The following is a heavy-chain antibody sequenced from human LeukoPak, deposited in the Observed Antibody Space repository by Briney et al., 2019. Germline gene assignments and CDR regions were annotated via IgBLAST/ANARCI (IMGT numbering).Heavy chain of an antibody. J-gene: IGHJ6*03. CDR2: ISSSSSYI. Sequence: PGGSLRLSCAASGFIFDEYGMSWVRQAPGKGLEWVSSISSSSSYIYYADSVKGRFTISRDNAKNSLYLQMNSLRAEDTAVFYCARAKRVRSRWPSYYFYYMDVWGKGTTVTISS. D-gene: IGHD6-13*01. CDR1: GFIFDEYG. V-gene: IGHV3-21*04. CDR3: ARAKRVRSRWPSYYFYYMDV.